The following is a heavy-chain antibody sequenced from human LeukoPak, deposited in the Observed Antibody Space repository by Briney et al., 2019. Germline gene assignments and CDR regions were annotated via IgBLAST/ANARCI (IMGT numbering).Heavy chain of an antibody. V-gene: IGHV3-23*01. CDR2: ISGSGGST. Sequence: PGGSLRLSCAASGFTFSSYAMSWVRQAPGKGLEWVSAISGSGGSTYYADSVEGRFTISRDNSKNTLYLQMNSLRAEDTAVYYCAKDATYYDILTGYYPGPEYFQHWGQGTLVTVSS. J-gene: IGHJ1*01. CDR1: GFTFSSYA. CDR3: AKDATYYDILTGYYPGPEYFQH. D-gene: IGHD3-9*01.